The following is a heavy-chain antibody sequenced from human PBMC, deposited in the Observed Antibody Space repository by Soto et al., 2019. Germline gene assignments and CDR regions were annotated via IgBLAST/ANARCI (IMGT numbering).Heavy chain of an antibody. CDR1: GGSISSDDYY. J-gene: IGHJ1*01. CDR2: IHSGGSI. V-gene: IGHV4-30-4*01. D-gene: IGHD3-22*01. CDR3: ARDLDGLHDDTSGPFPRPG. Sequence: PSETLSLTCTVSGGSISSDDYYWSWIRQAPGRGLEWIGYIHSGGSIYYNPSLKSRATMSIDTAGNQFSLKVSSVTVADTAVYYCARDLDGLHDDTSGPFPRPGWGQGTLVTVSS.